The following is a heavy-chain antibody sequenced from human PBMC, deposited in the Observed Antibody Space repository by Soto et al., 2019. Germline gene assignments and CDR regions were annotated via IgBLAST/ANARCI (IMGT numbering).Heavy chain of an antibody. CDR1: GGSISSGDYY. CDR3: ARDLGYYDSSGYYGLLDY. CDR2: IYYSGST. V-gene: IGHV4-30-4*01. D-gene: IGHD3-22*01. J-gene: IGHJ4*02. Sequence: TLSLTCTVSGGSISSGDYYWSWIRQPPGKGLEWIGYIYYSGSTYYNPSLKSRVTISVDTSKNQFSLKLSSVTAADTAVYYCARDLGYYDSSGYYGLLDYWGQGTLVTVSS.